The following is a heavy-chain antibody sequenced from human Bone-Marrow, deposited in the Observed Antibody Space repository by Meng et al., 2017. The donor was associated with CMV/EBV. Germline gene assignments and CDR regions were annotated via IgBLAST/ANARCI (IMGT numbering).Heavy chain of an antibody. CDR1: GFTFSSYW. CDR2: INSDGSST. D-gene: IGHD2/OR15-2a*01. V-gene: IGHV3-74*01. Sequence: GEPLKISCAASGFTFSSYWMHWVRQAPGKGLVWVSRINSDGSSTSYADSVKGRFTISRDNSKNTLYVQMNSLRAEDTAVYYCAKILGDYYYYGMDVSGQGTTVTAP. J-gene: IGHJ6*02. CDR3: AKILGDYYYYGMDV.